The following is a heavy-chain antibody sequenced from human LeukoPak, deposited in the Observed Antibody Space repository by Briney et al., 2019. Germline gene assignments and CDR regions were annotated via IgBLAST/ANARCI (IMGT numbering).Heavy chain of an antibody. J-gene: IGHJ4*02. V-gene: IGHV3-30-3*01. CDR1: GFTFSSYA. Sequence: GGSLRLSCAASGFTFSSYAMHWVRQAPGKGLEWVAVISYDGSNKYYADSVKGRFTISRDNSKNTLYLQMNSLRAEDTAVYYCARGELEMATNQPFDYWGQGTLVTVSS. CDR3: ARGELEMATNQPFDY. D-gene: IGHD5-24*01. CDR2: ISYDGSNK.